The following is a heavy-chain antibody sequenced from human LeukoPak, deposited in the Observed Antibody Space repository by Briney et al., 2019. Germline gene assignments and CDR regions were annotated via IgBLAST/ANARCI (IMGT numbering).Heavy chain of an antibody. CDR3: ARPYYDFWSGSLLEVGAFDI. Sequence: GRSLRLSCAASGFTFDDYAMHWVRQAPGKGLEWVSGISWNSGSIGYADSVKGRFTISRDNAKNSLYLQMNSLRAEDTAVYYCARPYYDFWSGSLLEVGAFDIWGQGTMVTVSS. CDR1: GFTFDDYA. D-gene: IGHD3-3*01. J-gene: IGHJ3*02. CDR2: ISWNSGSI. V-gene: IGHV3-9*01.